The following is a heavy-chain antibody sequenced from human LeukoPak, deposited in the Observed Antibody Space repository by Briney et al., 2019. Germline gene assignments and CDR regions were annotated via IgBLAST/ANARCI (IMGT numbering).Heavy chain of an antibody. Sequence: GGSLRLSCAASGFTFSNYWMHWVRQAPGKGLGWVSRINSDGSSTSYADSVKGRFTISRDNAKNTLYLQMNSLRAEDTAVYYCARERTWNDFDYWGQGTLVTVSS. J-gene: IGHJ4*02. CDR2: INSDGSST. CDR3: ARERTWNDFDY. V-gene: IGHV3-74*01. CDR1: GFTFSNYW. D-gene: IGHD1-1*01.